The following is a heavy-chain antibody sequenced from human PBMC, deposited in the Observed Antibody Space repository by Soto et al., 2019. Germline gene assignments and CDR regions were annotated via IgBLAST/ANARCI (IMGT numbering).Heavy chain of an antibody. CDR2: INAVNGNT. J-gene: IGHJ2*01. V-gene: IGHV1-3*01. CDR1: GYTFTSYA. CDR3: ARDRTRSLFQKYWDFDL. Sequence: ASVKVSCKASGYTFTSYAMHWVRQAPGQRLEWMGYINAVNGNTKYSQRFQDRVTITRDTSATTAYMELNSLTFEDTAVYYCARDRTRSLFQKYWDFDLWGRGTLVNVS. D-gene: IGHD2-21*01.